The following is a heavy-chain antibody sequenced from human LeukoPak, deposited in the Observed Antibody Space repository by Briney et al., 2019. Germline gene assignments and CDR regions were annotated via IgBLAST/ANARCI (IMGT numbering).Heavy chain of an antibody. V-gene: IGHV3-30*03. CDR1: GYTFSDYG. D-gene: IGHD2/OR15-2a*01. Sequence: PGTSLRLSCTASGYTFSDYGMHWVRQAPGKGLEWLSVISYSGVVKFYADSVKGRFTISRDNSKNTVYLQMNNLADEDTAVYYCARDQEFAFDIWGQGTMVTVSS. CDR2: ISYSGVVK. J-gene: IGHJ3*02. CDR3: ARDQEFAFDI.